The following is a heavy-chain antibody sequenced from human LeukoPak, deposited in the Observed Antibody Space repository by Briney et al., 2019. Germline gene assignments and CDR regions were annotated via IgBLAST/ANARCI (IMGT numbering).Heavy chain of an antibody. D-gene: IGHD3-22*01. CDR1: GFTFSSYW. V-gene: IGHV3-74*01. CDR2: INSDGSST. J-gene: IGHJ4*02. Sequence: GPLRLSCAASGFTFSSYWMHWVRQAPGKGLVWVSRINSDGSSTSYADSVKGRFTISRDNAKNTLYLQMNSLRAEDTAVYYCARGGHYYDSSGPFDYRGQGTLVTVSS. CDR3: ARGGHYYDSSGPFDY.